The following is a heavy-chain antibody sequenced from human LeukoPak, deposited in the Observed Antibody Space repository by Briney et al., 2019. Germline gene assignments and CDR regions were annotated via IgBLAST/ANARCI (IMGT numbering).Heavy chain of an antibody. V-gene: IGHV4-4*07. Sequence: SETLSLTCTVSGGSISSYYWSWIRQPAGKGLEWIGRIYTSGSTNYNPSLKSRVTMSVDTSKNQFSLKLSSVTAADTAVYYCARAARYFDWLSSASKDWYFDLWGRGTLVTVSS. CDR3: ARAARYFDWLSSASKDWYFDL. D-gene: IGHD3-9*01. J-gene: IGHJ2*01. CDR1: GGSISSYY. CDR2: IYTSGST.